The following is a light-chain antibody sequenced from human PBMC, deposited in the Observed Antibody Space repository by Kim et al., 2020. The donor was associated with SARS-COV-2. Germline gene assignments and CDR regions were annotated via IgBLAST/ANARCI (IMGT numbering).Light chain of an antibody. CDR2: SNN. V-gene: IGLV1-44*01. CDR1: SANIGSNT. Sequence: PGRRLTSSYSGSSANIGSNTVNWYQQHPGTAPKLLTYSNNQRPSGVPDRFAGSKSGTSASLAISGLQSEDEADYYCAAWDDSLNDRVFGGGTKLTVL. J-gene: IGLJ3*02. CDR3: AAWDDSLNDRV.